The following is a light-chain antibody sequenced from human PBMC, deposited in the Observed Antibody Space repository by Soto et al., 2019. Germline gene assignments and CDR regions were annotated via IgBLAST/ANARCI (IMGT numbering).Light chain of an antibody. V-gene: IGKV3-11*01. J-gene: IGKJ1*01. CDR2: DAS. CDR1: QSVSRT. CDR3: QQRYNWPQK. Sequence: EVVLTQSPATLSLSPGERANLSCRTSQSVSRTLAWYQQKSGQAPRLLIYDASNRATGIPTRFSGSGSGTDFTLTISSLEPEDFAVYYCQQRYNWPQKFGQGTKVEIK.